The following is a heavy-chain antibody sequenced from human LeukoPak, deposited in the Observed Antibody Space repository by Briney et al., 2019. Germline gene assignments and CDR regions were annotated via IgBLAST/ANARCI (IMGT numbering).Heavy chain of an antibody. Sequence: GASVKVSCKASGYTFTSYYMHWVRQAPGQGLEWMGWINPNSGGTNYAQKFQGRVTMTRDTSISTAYMELSRLRSDDTAVYYCAVVRGVIISYGFDYWGQGTLVTVSS. CDR2: INPNSGGT. V-gene: IGHV1-2*02. CDR3: AVVRGVIISYGFDY. CDR1: GYTFTSYY. J-gene: IGHJ4*02. D-gene: IGHD3-10*02.